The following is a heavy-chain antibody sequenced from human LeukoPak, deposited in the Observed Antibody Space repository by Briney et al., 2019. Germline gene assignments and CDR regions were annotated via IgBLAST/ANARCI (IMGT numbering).Heavy chain of an antibody. CDR3: ARLPTGYPNWFDT. D-gene: IGHD5-18*01. V-gene: IGHV4-39*01. CDR1: GGSISSISSNN. CDR2: IHYTGST. J-gene: IGHJ5*02. Sequence: SETLSLTCAVSGGSISSISSNNWAWIRQPPGKGLELIAAIHYTGSTYYNPSFMSRVTISVDTSKNQFSLKLNSLTATDTAVYYCARLPTGYPNWFDTWGQGILVTVSS.